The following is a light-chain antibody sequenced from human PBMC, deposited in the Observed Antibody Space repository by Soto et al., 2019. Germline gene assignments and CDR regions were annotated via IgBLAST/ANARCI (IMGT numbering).Light chain of an antibody. V-gene: IGLV2-14*03. CDR3: SSYTTTSTLGV. J-gene: IGLJ3*02. CDR2: DVS. Sequence: QSVLTQPASVSGSPGQSITISCTRTSRDVGGYNYVSWYQQHPGKAPKLMIYDVSYRPSGVSNRFSGSKSGNTASLTISGLQAEDEADYYCSSYTTTSTLGVFGGGTKVTVL. CDR1: SRDVGGYNY.